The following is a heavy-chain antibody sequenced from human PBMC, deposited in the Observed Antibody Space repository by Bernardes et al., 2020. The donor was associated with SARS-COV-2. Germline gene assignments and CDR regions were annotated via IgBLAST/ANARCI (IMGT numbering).Heavy chain of an antibody. D-gene: IGHD1-26*01. CDR2: IYYNGYA. V-gene: IGHV4-59*01. CDR3: ARDRHWAGAGAFDI. CDR1: GGSIGTYY. Sequence: SEPLSLTCTVSGGSIGTYYWNWIRQPPGKGLEWIGYIYYNGYAKYNPSLKSRVTISEDTSKNQFSLKLRSVTAADTAVYYCARDRHWAGAGAFDIWGRGTMVTVSA. J-gene: IGHJ3*02.